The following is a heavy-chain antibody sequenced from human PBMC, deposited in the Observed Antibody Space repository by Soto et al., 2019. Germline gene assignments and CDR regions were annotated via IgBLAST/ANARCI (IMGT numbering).Heavy chain of an antibody. CDR3: ARGDSTDCSNGVCSFFYNRDMDV. CDR2: INPKRGGT. CDR1: GYSFTDYH. J-gene: IGHJ6*02. V-gene: IGHV1-2*06. D-gene: IGHD2-8*01. Sequence: QVQLVQSGAEVKKPGASVKVSCKASGYSFTDYHIHWVRQAPGQGLEWLGRINPKRGGTSTPHKFQRPVAMTTDTAIRTAAMELTRLPSDDAAIYYCARGDSTDCSNGVCSFFYNRDMDVWGQGTTVTVSS.